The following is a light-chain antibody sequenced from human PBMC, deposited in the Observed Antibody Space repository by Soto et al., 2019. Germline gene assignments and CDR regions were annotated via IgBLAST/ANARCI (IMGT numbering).Light chain of an antibody. V-gene: IGKV1-5*01. CDR3: QQGASSPRT. J-gene: IGKJ4*01. CDR2: DAS. CDR1: KSISSW. Sequence: DIQMTQSPSTLSASVGDRGTIPCRASKSISSWLAWYQQKPGKAPKLLIYDASSLESGVPSRFRGSGSGTDFTLTIRRLQPEDFSTYYCQQGASSPRTFGGGTKVDIK.